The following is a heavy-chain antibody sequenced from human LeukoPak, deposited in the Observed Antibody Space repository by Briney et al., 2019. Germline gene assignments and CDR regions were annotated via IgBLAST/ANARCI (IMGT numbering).Heavy chain of an antibody. V-gene: IGHV3-9*01. CDR3: ARGFYDAKVFDY. CDR1: GFTFDDYA. D-gene: IGHD3-16*01. CDR2: ISWNSGSI. J-gene: IGHJ4*02. Sequence: GGSLRLSCAASGFTFDDYAMHWVRQAPGKGLEWVSGISWNSGSIGYADSVKGRFTISRDNAKNSLYLQMNSLRAEDTALYYCARGFYDAKVFDYWGQGILVTVSS.